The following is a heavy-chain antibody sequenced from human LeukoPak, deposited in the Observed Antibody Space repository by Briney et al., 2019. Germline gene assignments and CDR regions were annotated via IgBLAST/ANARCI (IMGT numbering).Heavy chain of an antibody. Sequence: SETLSLTCTVSGGSLSSGDYYWSWIRQPPGKGLEYIGDIYYNGGTNYNPSLESRVTISVDTSKNQFSLRLSSVTAADTAVYYCARVLEGSSGQHWYFDLWGRGTLVTVSS. CDR1: GGSLSSGDYY. V-gene: IGHV4-61*08. CDR3: ARVLEGSSGQHWYFDL. D-gene: IGHD6-19*01. CDR2: IYYNGGT. J-gene: IGHJ2*01.